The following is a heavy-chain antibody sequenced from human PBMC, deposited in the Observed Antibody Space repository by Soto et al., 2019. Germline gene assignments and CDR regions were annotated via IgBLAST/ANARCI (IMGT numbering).Heavy chain of an antibody. CDR1: GFTFSSYG. J-gene: IGHJ4*02. CDR2: ISYDGSNK. V-gene: IGHV3-30*18. Sequence: QVQLVESGGGVVQPGRSLRLSCAASGFTFSSYGMHWVRQAPGKGLEWVAVISYDGSNKYYADSVKGRFNISRDNSKNALYLQMNSLRAEDTAVYYCAKDRVQETAMGLFDYWGQGTLVTVSS. D-gene: IGHD5-18*01. CDR3: AKDRVQETAMGLFDY.